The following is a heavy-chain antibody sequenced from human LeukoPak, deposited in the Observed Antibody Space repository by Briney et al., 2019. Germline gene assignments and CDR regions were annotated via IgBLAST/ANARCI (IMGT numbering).Heavy chain of an antibody. J-gene: IGHJ1*01. V-gene: IGHV3-48*03. Sequence: GGSLRLSCAASGFTFSSYEMNWVRQAPGKGLEWVSYISSSGSTIYYADSVKGRFTISRDNAKNSLYLQMNSLRAEDTAVYYCARENYDSSGRFQHWGQGTLVTVSS. CDR2: ISSSGSTI. D-gene: IGHD3-22*01. CDR1: GFTFSSYE. CDR3: ARENYDSSGRFQH.